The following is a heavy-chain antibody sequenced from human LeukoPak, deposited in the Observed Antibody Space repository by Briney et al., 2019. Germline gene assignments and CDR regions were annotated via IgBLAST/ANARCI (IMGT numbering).Heavy chain of an antibody. Sequence: PGGSLRLSCAASGFTFNIYTMTWVRQAPGKGLEWVSPICSISRYIYYADSVKGRFTISRDNDKNSVYLQMNSLRAEDTAVYYCARDCSSSAFDIWGQGTMVTVSS. CDR3: ARDCSSSAFDI. J-gene: IGHJ3*02. CDR1: GFTFNIYT. V-gene: IGHV3-21*01. CDR2: ICSISRYI. D-gene: IGHD2-15*01.